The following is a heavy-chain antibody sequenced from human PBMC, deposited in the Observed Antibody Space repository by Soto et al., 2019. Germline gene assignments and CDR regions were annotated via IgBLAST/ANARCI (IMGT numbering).Heavy chain of an antibody. J-gene: IGHJ6*02. Sequence: SETLSLTCTVSGGSISSYYWSWIRQPPGKGLEWIGYIYYSGSTNYNPSLKSRVTISVDTSKNQFSLKLSSVTAADTAVYYCARDRLMAGGHSYGMDVWGQGTTVTLSS. D-gene: IGHD2-8*01. V-gene: IGHV4-59*01. CDR3: ARDRLMAGGHSYGMDV. CDR1: GGSISSYY. CDR2: IYYSGST.